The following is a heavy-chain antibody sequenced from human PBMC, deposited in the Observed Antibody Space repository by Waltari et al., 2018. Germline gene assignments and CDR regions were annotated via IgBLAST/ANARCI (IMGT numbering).Heavy chain of an antibody. J-gene: IGHJ5*02. CDR2: INNGGVT. CDR3: ARGGVPDYYGSGSPYRNWFDP. D-gene: IGHD3-10*01. CDR1: GGSFSGYH. V-gene: IGHV4-34*02. Sequence: QVQLKQWGAGTLKPSDTLSLTCGVYGGSFSGYHWTWVRQSPGKGLEGIGEINNGGVTNDSPSLKSRVTISVEASKNQVSLFVRSVTAADTAVYYCARGGVPDYYGSGSPYRNWFDPWGQGTLVTVSS.